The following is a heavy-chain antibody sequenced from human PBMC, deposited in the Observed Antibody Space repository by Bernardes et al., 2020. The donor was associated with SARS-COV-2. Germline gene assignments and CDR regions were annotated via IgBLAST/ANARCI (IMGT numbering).Heavy chain of an antibody. CDR3: ARSITIFALSYGMDV. D-gene: IGHD3-3*01. V-gene: IGHV4-59*08. CDR1: GGSISSYY. J-gene: IGHJ6*02. Sequence: LTCTVSGGSISSYYWSWIRQPPGKGLEWIGYIYYSGSTNYNPSLKSRVTISVDTSKNQFSLKLSSVTAADTAVYYCARSITIFALSYGMDVWGQGTTVTVSS. CDR2: IYYSGST.